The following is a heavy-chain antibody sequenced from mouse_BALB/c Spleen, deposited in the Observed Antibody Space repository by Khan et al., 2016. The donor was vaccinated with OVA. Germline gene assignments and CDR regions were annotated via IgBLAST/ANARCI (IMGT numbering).Heavy chain of an antibody. Sequence: QVRLQQSGPELVRPGASVKMSCTASGYTFTSFWIHWVQQRPGQGLEWLGMIDPSKTETRLNQKFKDKAPLHVDESSTPAYIQLSRLTSGDSAVYDSARWGYGRPVANGGQGTLVTVSA. CDR2: IDPSKTET. V-gene: IGHV1S127*01. J-gene: IGHJ3*01. D-gene: IGHD1-1*01. CDR1: GYTFTSFW. CDR3: ARWGYGRPVAN.